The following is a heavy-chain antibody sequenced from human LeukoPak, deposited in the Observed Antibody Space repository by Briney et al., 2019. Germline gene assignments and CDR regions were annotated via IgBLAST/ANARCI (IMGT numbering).Heavy chain of an antibody. V-gene: IGHV3-21*01. CDR3: ARELPEWLLLRHAFDI. CDR2: ISSSSSYI. J-gene: IGHJ3*02. Sequence: GGSLRLSCAASGFTFSSYSMNWVRQAPGKGLGWVSSISSSSSYIYYADSVKGRFTISRDNAKNSLYLQMNSLRAEDTAVYYCARELPEWLLLRHAFDIWGQGTMVTVSS. D-gene: IGHD3-22*01. CDR1: GFTFSSYS.